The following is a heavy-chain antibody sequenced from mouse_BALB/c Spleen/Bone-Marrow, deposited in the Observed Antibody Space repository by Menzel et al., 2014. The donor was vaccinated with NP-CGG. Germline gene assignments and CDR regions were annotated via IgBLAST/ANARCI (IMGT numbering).Heavy chain of an antibody. J-gene: IGHJ2*01. Sequence: QVQLQQSGPGLVAPSQRLSIPCTVSGFSLSRYNVHWVRQPPGKGLEWLGMIWNGGSTDYNSALKSRLSISKDNSKSQVFLKMNSLQTDDTAMYYCARNYYGIPYYFDYWGQGTTLTVSS. D-gene: IGHD1-1*01. CDR1: GFSLSRYN. CDR3: ARNYYGIPYYFDY. V-gene: IGHV2-6-4*01. CDR2: IWNGGST.